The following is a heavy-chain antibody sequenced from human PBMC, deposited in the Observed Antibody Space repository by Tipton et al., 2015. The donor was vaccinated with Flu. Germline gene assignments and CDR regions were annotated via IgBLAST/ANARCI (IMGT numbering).Heavy chain of an antibody. V-gene: IGHV4-61*02. D-gene: IGHD3-22*01. J-gene: IGHJ6*02. CDR1: GGSISSGSYY. CDR3: AGDPSRYYCDSSGMGV. Sequence: TLSLTCTVSGGSISSGSYYWSWIRQPAGKGLEWIGRIYTSGSTNYNPSLKSRVTISVDTSKNQFSLKLSSVTAADTAVYYCAGDPSRYYCDSSGMGVWGQGTTVTVSS. CDR2: IYTSGST.